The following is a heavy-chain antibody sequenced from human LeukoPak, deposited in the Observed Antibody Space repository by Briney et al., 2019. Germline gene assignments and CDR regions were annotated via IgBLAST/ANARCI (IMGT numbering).Heavy chain of an antibody. CDR3: AKDMSGGDCPDY. J-gene: IGHJ4*02. Sequence: PGRSLRLSCAASAFTFSSYGMHWVRQAPGKGLEWVALISYDGSDKDYAKSVKGRFTISRDNSKNTLYLQMNSLRAEDTAVYYCAKDMSGGDCPDYWGQGTLVTVSP. V-gene: IGHV3-30*18. CDR1: AFTFSSYG. CDR2: ISYDGSDK. D-gene: IGHD2-21*02.